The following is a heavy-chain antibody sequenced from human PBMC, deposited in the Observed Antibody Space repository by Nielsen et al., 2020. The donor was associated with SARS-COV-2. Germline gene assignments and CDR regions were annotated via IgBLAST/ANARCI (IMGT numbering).Heavy chain of an antibody. CDR1: GFTFSSYG. CDR3: ARDRRQQLDTWIDY. V-gene: IGHV3-33*01. D-gene: IGHD6-13*01. Sequence: GESLKISCAASGFTFSSYGMHWVRQAPGKGLDGVAVIWYDGSNKYYADSVKGRFTLSRDNSKNTLYLQMNSLRAEETAVYYCARDRRQQLDTWIDYWGQGTLVTVSS. J-gene: IGHJ4*02. CDR2: IWYDGSNK.